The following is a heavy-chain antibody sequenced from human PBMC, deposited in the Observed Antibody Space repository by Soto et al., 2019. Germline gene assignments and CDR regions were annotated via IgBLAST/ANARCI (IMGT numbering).Heavy chain of an antibody. D-gene: IGHD6-13*01. V-gene: IGHV3-23*01. CDR1: GFTFSSYA. CDR3: ANQPGYSSSWYGVGAFVI. J-gene: IGHJ3*02. CDR2: ISGSGGST. Sequence: EVQLLESGGGLVQPGGSLRLSCAASGFTFSSYAMSWVRQAPGKGLEWVSAISGSGGSTYYADSVKGRFTISRDNSKNTLYLQMNSLRAEDTAVYYCANQPGYSSSWYGVGAFVIWGQGTMVTVSS.